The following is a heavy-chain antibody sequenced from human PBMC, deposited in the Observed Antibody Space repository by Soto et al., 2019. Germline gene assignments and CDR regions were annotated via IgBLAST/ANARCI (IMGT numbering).Heavy chain of an antibody. D-gene: IGHD4-17*01. J-gene: IGHJ3*02. CDR2: IYYSGST. CDR1: GGSISSGGYY. CDR3: ARPYGDRKHDAFDI. V-gene: IGHV4-31*03. Sequence: QVQLQESGPGLVKPSQTLSLTCTVSGGSISSGGYYWSWIRQHPGKGLGGIGYIYYSGSTYYNPSLTSGITISVDTSKNQCSLKLSSVTAADTAVYYCARPYGDRKHDAFDIWCQGTMVTVSS.